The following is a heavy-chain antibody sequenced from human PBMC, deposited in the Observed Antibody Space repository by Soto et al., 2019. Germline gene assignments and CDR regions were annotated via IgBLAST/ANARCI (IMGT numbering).Heavy chain of an antibody. J-gene: IGHJ4*02. CDR1: GFSFASFA. D-gene: IGHD3-3*01. CDR2: ISGSDGKT. Sequence: GGSLGLSCTTSGFSFASFAMTWVRQAPGKGLEWVATISGSDGKTYYADSVKGRFSISRDTSRNTLYLQMNSLRADDTAIYYCAKWSYLDYRGQGTRVTVSS. V-gene: IGHV3-23*01. CDR3: AKWSYLDY.